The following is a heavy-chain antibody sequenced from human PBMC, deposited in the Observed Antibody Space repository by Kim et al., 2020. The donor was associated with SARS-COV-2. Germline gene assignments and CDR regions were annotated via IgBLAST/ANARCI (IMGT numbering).Heavy chain of an antibody. J-gene: IGHJ4*02. CDR3: AAKGPYCSGGSCYPD. CDR1: GGSISSSSYY. CDR2: IYYSGST. Sequence: SETLSLTCTVSGGSISSSSYYWGWIRQPPGKGLEWIGSIYYSGSTYYNPSLKSRVTISVDTSKNQFSLKLSSVTAADTAVYYCAAKGPYCSGGSCYPDWGQGTLVTVSS. D-gene: IGHD2-15*01. V-gene: IGHV4-39*01.